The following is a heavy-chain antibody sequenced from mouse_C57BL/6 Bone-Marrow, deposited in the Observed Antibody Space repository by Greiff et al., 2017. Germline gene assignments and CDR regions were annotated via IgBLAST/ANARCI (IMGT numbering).Heavy chain of an antibody. D-gene: IGHD1-1*01. J-gene: IGHJ1*03. CDR2: IDPENGDT. CDR3: TTVYYGSSYSWYFDV. V-gene: IGHV14-4*01. Sequence: EVQLQQSGAELVRPGASVKLSCTASGFNIKDDYMPWVKQSPEQGLEWIGWIDPENGDTEYASKFQGKATITADTSSNTAYLQLSSLTSEDTAVYSCTTVYYGSSYSWYFDVWGTGTTVTVSA. CDR1: GFNIKDDY.